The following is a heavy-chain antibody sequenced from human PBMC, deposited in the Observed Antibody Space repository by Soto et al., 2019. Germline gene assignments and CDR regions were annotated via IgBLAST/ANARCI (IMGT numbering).Heavy chain of an antibody. V-gene: IGHV1-18*01. J-gene: IGHJ6*02. CDR2: ISAYNGNT. Sequence: ASVKVSCKASGYTFTSYGISWVRQAPGQGLEGMGWISAYNGNTNYAQKLQGSVTMTTDTSTSTAYMELRSLRSDDTAVYYCAREPSSGSYYYYGMDVWGQGTTVTVSS. CDR3: AREPSSGSYYYYGMDV. CDR1: GYTFTSYG. D-gene: IGHD6-25*01.